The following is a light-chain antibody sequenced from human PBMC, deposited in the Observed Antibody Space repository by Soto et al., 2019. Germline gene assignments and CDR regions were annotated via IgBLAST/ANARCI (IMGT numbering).Light chain of an antibody. Sequence: EIVMTQSPATLSVSPGERATLSCRASQSVSSNLAWYQQKPGQAPRLLIYGASTRATGIPARFSGSGSGTAFTLTLSNLQSEDFAVYYCQQYNNWPPLFTFGPGTKVDIK. CDR2: GAS. CDR3: QQYNNWPPLFT. J-gene: IGKJ3*01. V-gene: IGKV3-15*01. CDR1: QSVSSN.